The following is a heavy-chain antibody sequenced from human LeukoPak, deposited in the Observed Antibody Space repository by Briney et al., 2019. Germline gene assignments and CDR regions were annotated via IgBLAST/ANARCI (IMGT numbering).Heavy chain of an antibody. CDR1: GFTFSSYA. CDR3: ASDVDIVATSPGTLYYFDY. J-gene: IGHJ4*02. CDR2: ISYDGSNK. D-gene: IGHD5-12*01. Sequence: GRSLRLSCADSGFTFSSYAMHWVRQAPGKGLEWVAVISYDGSNKYYADSVKGRFTISRDNSKNTLCLQMNSLRAEDTAVYYCASDVDIVATSPGTLYYFDYWGQGTLVTVSS. V-gene: IGHV3-30*04.